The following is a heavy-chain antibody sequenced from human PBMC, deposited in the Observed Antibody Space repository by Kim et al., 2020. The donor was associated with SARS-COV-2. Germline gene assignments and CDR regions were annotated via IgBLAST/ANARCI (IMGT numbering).Heavy chain of an antibody. CDR1: GFTFSSYA. CDR3: AKADFDWLLCYFDS. V-gene: IGHV3-23*01. CDR2: ISGRGGST. D-gene: IGHD3-9*01. Sequence: GGSLRLSCAASGFTFSSYAMSWVRQAPGKGLEWVSAISGRGGSTYYADSVKGRFTISRDNSKNTLYLQMNSLRAEDTAVYYCAKADFDWLLCYFDSWGQGTLVTVSS. J-gene: IGHJ4*02.